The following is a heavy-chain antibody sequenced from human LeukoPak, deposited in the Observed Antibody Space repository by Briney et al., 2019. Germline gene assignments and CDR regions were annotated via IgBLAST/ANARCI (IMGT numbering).Heavy chain of an antibody. J-gene: IGHJ4*02. CDR2: IYTSEST. V-gene: IGHV4-61*02. CDR3: ARGLWFGDENPPYFGY. Sequence: PSQTLSLTCSVSGGSISSSNYYWSWIRQPAGKGLEWIGRIYTSESTNYNPSLKSRVTISVDTSRNQFSLKLSSVTAADTAVYYCARGLWFGDENPPYFGYWGQGTLVTVSS. D-gene: IGHD3-10*01. CDR1: GGSISSSNYY.